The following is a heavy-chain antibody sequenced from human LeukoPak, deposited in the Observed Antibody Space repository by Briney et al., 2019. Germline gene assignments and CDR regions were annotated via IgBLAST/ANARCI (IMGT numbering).Heavy chain of an antibody. CDR3: AKDEARLLWFGDNYFDH. Sequence: ASVTVSCKTSGYTFTSHSISWVRQALGQGLEWMGWISAYNGNTNYAQKLQGRVTMTTDTSTSTVYMELRSLRSDDTAVYYCAKDEARLLWFGDNYFDHWGQGTLVTVSS. V-gene: IGHV1-18*04. D-gene: IGHD3-10*01. CDR2: ISAYNGNT. CDR1: GYTFTSHS. J-gene: IGHJ4*02.